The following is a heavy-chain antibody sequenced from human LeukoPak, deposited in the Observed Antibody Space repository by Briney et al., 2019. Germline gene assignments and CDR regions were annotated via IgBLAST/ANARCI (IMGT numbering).Heavy chain of an antibody. D-gene: IGHD5-18*01. V-gene: IGHV3-23*01. CDR2: ISASTSST. CDR1: GFTFSNYA. J-gene: IGHJ4*02. CDR3: AKALPRSEGYSYGYFDY. Sequence: PGGSLRLSCLTSGFTFSNYAMSWVRQAPGKGLEWVSTISASTSSTYYADSVKGHFTISRDNSMNTLYLQMNSLRAEDTATYYCAKALPRSEGYSYGYFDYWGQGTLVTVSS.